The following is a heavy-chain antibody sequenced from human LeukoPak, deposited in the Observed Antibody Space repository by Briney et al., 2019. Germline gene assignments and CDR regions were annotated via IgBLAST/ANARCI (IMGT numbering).Heavy chain of an antibody. CDR3: AKDMRAMIVGGGGDY. D-gene: IGHD3-22*01. CDR1: GFTFSSYW. V-gene: IGHV3-74*01. CDR2: INSDGSST. J-gene: IGHJ4*02. Sequence: PGGSLRLSCAASGFTFSSYWMHWVRQAPGKGLVWVSRINSDGSSTSYADSVKGRFTISRDNAKNSLYLQMNSLRAEDTALYYCAKDMRAMIVGGGGDYWGQGTLVTVSS.